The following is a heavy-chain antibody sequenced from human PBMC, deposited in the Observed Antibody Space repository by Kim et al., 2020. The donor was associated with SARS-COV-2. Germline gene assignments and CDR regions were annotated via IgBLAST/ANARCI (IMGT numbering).Heavy chain of an antibody. Sequence: SETLSLTCTVSGGSISSGGYYWSWIRQHPGKGLEWIGYIYYSGSTYYNPSLKSRVTISVDTSKNQFSLKLSSVTAADTAVYYCARIGGQEEWDYYGSGSYSRGEYWGQGTLVTVSS. CDR3: ARIGGQEEWDYYGSGSYSRGEY. J-gene: IGHJ4*02. V-gene: IGHV4-31*03. CDR2: IYYSGST. CDR1: GGSISSGGYY. D-gene: IGHD3-10*01.